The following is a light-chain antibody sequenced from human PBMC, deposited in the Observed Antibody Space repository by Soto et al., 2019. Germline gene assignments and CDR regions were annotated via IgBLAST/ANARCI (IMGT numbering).Light chain of an antibody. V-gene: IGKV3-20*01. Sequence: EIVLTQSPGTLSLSPGERATLSCRASQSVSSSYLAWYQQKPGQAPRLLIYDASTRATGIPDRISGSGSGTDFTLTISRLEPEDFAVYYCQQYGSSPWTFGQGTRVESK. CDR2: DAS. CDR3: QQYGSSPWT. J-gene: IGKJ1*01. CDR1: QSVSSSY.